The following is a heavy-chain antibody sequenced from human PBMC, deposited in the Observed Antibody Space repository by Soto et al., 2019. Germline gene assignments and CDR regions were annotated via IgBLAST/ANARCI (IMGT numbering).Heavy chain of an antibody. CDR1: GGSISSYY. CDR2: IYYSGST. Sequence: SETLSLTCTVSGGSISSYYWSWIRQPPGKGLEWIGYIYYSGSTNYNPSLKSRVTISVDTSKNQFSLKLSSVTAADTAVYYCARDLEVPSAKGGYNWFDPWGQGTLVTVSS. V-gene: IGHV4-59*01. CDR3: ARDLEVPSAKGGYNWFDP. D-gene: IGHD2-2*01. J-gene: IGHJ5*02.